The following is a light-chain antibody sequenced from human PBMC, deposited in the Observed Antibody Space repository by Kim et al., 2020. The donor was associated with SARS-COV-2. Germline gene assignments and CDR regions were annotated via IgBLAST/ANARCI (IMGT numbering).Light chain of an antibody. Sequence: EILLTQSPGTLSLSPGQSATLSCRASQTIDNTFFAWYQQKPGRAPRLLLHGVFNRASGVPDRFSGSGSGTDFSLTISRVEPEDYAVYYCQQYDNSPLTFGQGTKLEI. CDR2: GVF. CDR3: QQYDNSPLT. V-gene: IGKV3-20*01. CDR1: QTIDNTF. J-gene: IGKJ2*01.